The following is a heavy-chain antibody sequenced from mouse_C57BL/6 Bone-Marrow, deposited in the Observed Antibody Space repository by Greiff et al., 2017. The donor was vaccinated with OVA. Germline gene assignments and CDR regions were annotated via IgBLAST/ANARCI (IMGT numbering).Heavy chain of an antibody. D-gene: IGHD2-5*01. J-gene: IGHJ3*01. CDR1: GFTFSSYA. Sequence: EVMLVESGGGLVKPGGSLTLSCAASGFTFSSYAMSWVRQTPEKRLEWVATISDGGSSTYYPANVTGRFTISRDKAKNNLYLQMSHMKSEDTAMYYCARDQSNAAWFAYWGQGTLVTVSA. CDR2: ISDGGSST. CDR3: ARDQSNAAWFAY. V-gene: IGHV5-4*01.